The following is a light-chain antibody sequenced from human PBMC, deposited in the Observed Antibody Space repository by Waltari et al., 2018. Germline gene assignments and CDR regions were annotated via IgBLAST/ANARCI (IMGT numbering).Light chain of an antibody. V-gene: IGLV3-1*01. CDR3: HSWDINTGV. CDR1: SFGKNY. Sequence: SNELRQPPSVSVSPGQTASITCSGDSFGKNYVCWYQQRPGQSPVLLIYQDNKRPSGIPERFSGSNSGTTATLTISGTQAVDEADYYCHSWDINTGVFGGGTKLTVL. J-gene: IGLJ2*01. CDR2: QDN.